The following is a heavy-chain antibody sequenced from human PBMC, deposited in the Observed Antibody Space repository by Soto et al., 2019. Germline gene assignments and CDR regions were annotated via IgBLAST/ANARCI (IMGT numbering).Heavy chain of an antibody. J-gene: IGHJ6*02. CDR2: ISYSGST. D-gene: IGHD3-3*01. Sequence: PSETLSLTCTVSGGSISGDSWSWIRQSSGKGLEWIGYISYSGSTNYNPSLKSRVTISVDTSKNQFSLKLSSVTAADTAVYYCARDSGRKYYDFWSGYDYGMDVRGQGTTVTVSS. CDR1: GGSISGDS. V-gene: IGHV4-59*01. CDR3: ARDSGRKYYDFWSGYDYGMDV.